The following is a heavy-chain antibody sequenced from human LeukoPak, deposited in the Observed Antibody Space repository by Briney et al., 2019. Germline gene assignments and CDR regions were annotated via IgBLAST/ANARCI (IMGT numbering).Heavy chain of an antibody. CDR2: IYPGNSDT. V-gene: IGHV5-51*01. Sequence: GESLKISCKGSGYSINNYWMGWVRQMSGKGLEWMGIIYPGNSDTRYSPSSQGQVTISADRSISTAYLQWSSLKASDTAIYYCARRAYCSGDCTRHYSYYYSMDVWGQGTTVTVSS. D-gene: IGHD2-21*02. CDR1: GYSINNYW. J-gene: IGHJ6*02. CDR3: ARRAYCSGDCTRHYSYYYSMDV.